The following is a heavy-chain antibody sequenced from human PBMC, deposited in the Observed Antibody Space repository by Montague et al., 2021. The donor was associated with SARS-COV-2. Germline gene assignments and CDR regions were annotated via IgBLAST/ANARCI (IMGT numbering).Heavy chain of an antibody. CDR3: ARTPAVYVVVVPAARGHFDY. CDR2: IYYSGST. V-gene: IGHV4-31*03. Sequence: TLSPTRTVAGGSISSGGYDWSWIRQHPGKGLEWIGYIYYSGSTYYXPSVESRVTISVDTSKNQFSLKLSSVTAADTAVYYCARTPAVYVVVVPAARGHFDYWGQGTLVTVSS. D-gene: IGHD2-2*01. CDR1: GGSISSGGYD. J-gene: IGHJ4*02.